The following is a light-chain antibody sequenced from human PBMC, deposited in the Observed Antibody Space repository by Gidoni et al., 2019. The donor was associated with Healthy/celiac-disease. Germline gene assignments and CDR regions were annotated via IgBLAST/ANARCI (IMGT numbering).Light chain of an antibody. Sequence: IHMPQSPSSLTASVGDRVTITCRASQSISSYLNWYQQKPGKAPKLLIYAASSLQSGVPSRFSGSGSRTDFTLTIRSLQPEDFATYYCQQSYSTPRSFGQGTKLEIK. CDR2: AAS. CDR3: QQSYSTPRS. J-gene: IGKJ2*04. CDR1: QSISSY. V-gene: IGKV1-39*01.